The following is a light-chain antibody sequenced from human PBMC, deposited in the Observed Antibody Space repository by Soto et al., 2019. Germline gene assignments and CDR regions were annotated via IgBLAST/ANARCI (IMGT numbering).Light chain of an antibody. CDR1: QPISSW. Sequence: DIQMTQSPSSISASVGDRVTITCRASQPISSWLAWYQQVPGQAPYLLIYPASTLQSGVPSRFSGSGSGTDFTLTINSLQPEDFATYYCQQGYNFPRAFGQGTTGDIK. J-gene: IGKJ1*01. V-gene: IGKV1-12*01. CDR3: QQGYNFPRA. CDR2: PAS.